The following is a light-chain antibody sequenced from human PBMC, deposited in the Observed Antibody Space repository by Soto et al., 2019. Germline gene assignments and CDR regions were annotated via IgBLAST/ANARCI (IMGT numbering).Light chain of an antibody. CDR2: DAS. V-gene: IGKV3-11*01. CDR3: QQRNNWPS. CDR1: QSVSSY. Sequence: EIVLTQSPATLSLSPGERATLSCRASQSVSSYLAWYQQKPGQAPRLLIYDASNRATGIPARFSGSGSGTAFTLTSISLEPEDVAVYYCQQRNNWPSFGQGTRLEIK. J-gene: IGKJ5*01.